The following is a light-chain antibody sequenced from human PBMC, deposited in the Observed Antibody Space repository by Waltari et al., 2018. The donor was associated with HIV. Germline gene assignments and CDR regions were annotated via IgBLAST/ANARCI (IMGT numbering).Light chain of an antibody. J-gene: IGKJ1*01. CDR1: QSLSSTY. Sequence: EIVLTQSPGTLSLSPGERATLSCRASQSLSSTYLAWYQQKPGQAPRLLIYGASTRATGIPARFSGSGSGTEFTLTISSLQSEDFAVYYCQQYNNWPTWTFGQGTKVEIK. V-gene: IGKV3-15*01. CDR3: QQYNNWPTWT. CDR2: GAS.